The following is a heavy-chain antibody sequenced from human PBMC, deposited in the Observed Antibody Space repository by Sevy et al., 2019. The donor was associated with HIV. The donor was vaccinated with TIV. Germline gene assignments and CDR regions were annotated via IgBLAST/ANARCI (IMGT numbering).Heavy chain of an antibody. V-gene: IGHV1-2*06. CDR3: ARPPSHYYYGMDI. CDR1: GYTFTGYY. CDR2: INPNSGGT. Sequence: ASVKVSCKASGYTFTGYYMHWVRQAPGQGLEWMGRINPNSGGTNYAQKFQGRVTMTRDTSISTAYMELSRLRSADTAVYYCARPPSHYYYGMDIWGQGTTVTVSS. J-gene: IGHJ6*02.